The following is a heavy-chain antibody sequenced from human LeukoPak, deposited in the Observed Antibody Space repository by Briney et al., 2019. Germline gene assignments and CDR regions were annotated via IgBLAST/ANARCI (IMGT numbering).Heavy chain of an antibody. Sequence: GGSLRLSCAVSGITLSNYGMSWVRQAPGKGLEWVAGISDSGGRTNYADSVKGRFTISRDNPKNTLYLQMNSLRAGDTAVYFCARRGVVIRVILVGFHKEAYYFDSWGQGALVTVSS. CDR2: ISDSGGRT. D-gene: IGHD3-22*01. CDR3: ARRGVVIRVILVGFHKEAYYFDS. V-gene: IGHV3-23*01. J-gene: IGHJ4*02. CDR1: GITLSNYG.